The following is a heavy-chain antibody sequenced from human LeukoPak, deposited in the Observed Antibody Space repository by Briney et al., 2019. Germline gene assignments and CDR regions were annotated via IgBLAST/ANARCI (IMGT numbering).Heavy chain of an antibody. Sequence: GASVKVSCKASGYTFTSYAMNWVRQAPGQGLEWMGWINTNTGNPTYAQGFAGRFVFSLDTSVSTAYLQISSLKAEDTAVYYCARADEGSSSWYGQFDYWGQGTLVTVSS. CDR1: GYTFTSYA. V-gene: IGHV7-4-1*02. J-gene: IGHJ4*02. D-gene: IGHD6-13*01. CDR2: INTNTGNP. CDR3: ARADEGSSSWYGQFDY.